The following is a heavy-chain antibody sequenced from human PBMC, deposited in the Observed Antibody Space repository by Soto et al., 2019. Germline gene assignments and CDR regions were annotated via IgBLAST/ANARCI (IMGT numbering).Heavy chain of an antibody. Sequence: XESLSLSSAASGFTFSSYAMSWVRQAPGKGLEWVSAISGSGGSTYYADSVKGRFTISRGNSKNTLYLQMNSLRAEDTAVYYCAKRRGYCSGGSCFRHYGMDVWGQGTTVTVSS. CDR3: AKRRGYCSGGSCFRHYGMDV. D-gene: IGHD2-15*01. J-gene: IGHJ6*02. V-gene: IGHV3-23*01. CDR2: ISGSGGST. CDR1: GFTFSSYA.